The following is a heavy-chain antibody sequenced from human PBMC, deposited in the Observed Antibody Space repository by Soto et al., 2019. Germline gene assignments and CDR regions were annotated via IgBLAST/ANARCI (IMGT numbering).Heavy chain of an antibody. Sequence: SETLSLTCSVSGGSISGSYWSWIRHSPGKGLEWLGYVYYTGSTNYSPSLRSRVSISVDTSKNEFSLRLSSVTAADTAVYFCARSVAVPGAHIDYWGQETQVTVSS. V-gene: IGHV4-59*01. CDR3: ARSVAVPGAHIDY. CDR2: VYYTGST. J-gene: IGHJ4*02. CDR1: GGSISGSY. D-gene: IGHD6-19*01.